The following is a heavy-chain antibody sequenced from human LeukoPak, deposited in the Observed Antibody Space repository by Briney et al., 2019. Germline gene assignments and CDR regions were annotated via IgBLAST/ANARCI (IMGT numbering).Heavy chain of an antibody. D-gene: IGHD6-19*01. V-gene: IGHV3-48*01. CDR2: ISGNGNSL. J-gene: IGHJ4*02. CDR3: ARDRSSGFKNDFDY. Sequence: HGVSLRLSCAASGVTFSSYSMNWLRQGPGKGLEWLSFISGNGNSLYYADSVKGRFTISRDNAKSSLSLQMHSLTAEDTAVYYCARDRSSGFKNDFDYWGQGTLVTVSP. CDR1: GVTFSSYS.